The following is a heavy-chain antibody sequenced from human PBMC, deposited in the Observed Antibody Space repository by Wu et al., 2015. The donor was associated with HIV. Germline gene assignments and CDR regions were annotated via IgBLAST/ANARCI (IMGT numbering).Heavy chain of an antibody. D-gene: IGHD6-6*01. CDR3: AREARYSSSSLYYYYYYMDV. J-gene: IGHJ6*03. CDR2: MNPNSGNT. V-gene: IGHV1-8*03. CDR1: GYTFTSYD. Sequence: QVQLVQSGAEVKKPGASVKVSCKASGYTFTSYDINWVRQATGQGLEWMGWMNPNSGNTGYAQKFQGRVTITRNTSISTAYMELSSLRSEDTAVYYCAREARYSSSSLYYYYYYMDVWAKGPRSPSP.